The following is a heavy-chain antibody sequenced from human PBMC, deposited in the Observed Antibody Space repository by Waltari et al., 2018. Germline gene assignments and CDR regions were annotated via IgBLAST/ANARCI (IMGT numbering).Heavy chain of an antibody. CDR1: GGTFSSYA. V-gene: IGHV1-69*14. D-gene: IGHD2-2*01. CDR3: ARSYCSSTSCLYFDY. J-gene: IGHJ4*02. CDR2: IIPICGTA. Sequence: QVQLVQSGAEVKKPGSSVKVSFTASGGTFSSYAIIWVPQAPGQGREWMGGIIPICGTANYAQKFQGRVTITADKSTSTAYMELSSLRSEDTAVYYCARSYCSSTSCLYFDYWGQGTLVTVSS.